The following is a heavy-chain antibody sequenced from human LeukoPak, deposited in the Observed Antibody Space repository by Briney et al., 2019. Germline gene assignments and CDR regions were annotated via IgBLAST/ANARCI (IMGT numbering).Heavy chain of an antibody. D-gene: IGHD6-13*01. CDR2: ISAYNGNT. J-gene: IGHJ6*03. CDR1: GYTFTSYG. Sequence: ASVKVSCKASGYTFTSYGISWVRQAPGQGLEWMGWISAYNGNTNYAQKLRGRVTMTTDTSTSTAYMELRSLRSEDTAVYYCASGRGRAAAGDRYYYYYMDVWGKGTTVTVSS. V-gene: IGHV1-18*01. CDR3: ASGRGRAAAGDRYYYYYMDV.